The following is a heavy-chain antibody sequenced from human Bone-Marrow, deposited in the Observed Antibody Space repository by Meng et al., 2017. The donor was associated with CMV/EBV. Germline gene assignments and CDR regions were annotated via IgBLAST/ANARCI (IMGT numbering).Heavy chain of an antibody. CDR1: SVSSGTSY. D-gene: IGHD2/OR15-2a*01. Sequence: SVSSGTSYCGLTRQPPGNRLEWIGYISYSGSTNHNPSLKSRVTISVDTSKNQFSLKLSSVTAADTAVYYCARAVIQVLFDPWGQGTLVTVSS. CDR2: ISYSGST. CDR3: ARAVIQVLFDP. J-gene: IGHJ5*02. V-gene: IGHV4-61*01.